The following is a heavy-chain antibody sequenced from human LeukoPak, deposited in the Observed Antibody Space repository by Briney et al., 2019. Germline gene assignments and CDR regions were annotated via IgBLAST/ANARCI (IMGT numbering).Heavy chain of an antibody. D-gene: IGHD3-9*01. V-gene: IGHV4-39*07. CDR1: GGSISSSSYY. CDR2: IYYSGST. J-gene: IGHJ4*02. Sequence: KPSETLSLTCTVSGGSISSSSYYWGWIRQPPGKGLEWIGSIYYSGSTYYNPSLKSRVTISVDTSKNQFSLKLSSVTAADTAVYYCARAKLIRRPDILTGYYNSYFDYWGQGTLVTVSS. CDR3: ARAKLIRRPDILTGYYNSYFDY.